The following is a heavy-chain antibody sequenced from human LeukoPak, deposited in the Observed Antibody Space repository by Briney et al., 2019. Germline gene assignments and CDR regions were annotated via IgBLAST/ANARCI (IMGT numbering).Heavy chain of an antibody. CDR3: ARDSNTYYYDRSGSSD. Sequence: GGSLRLSCAASGFTFSSYWMHWVRQAPGKGLVWVSRINTDGISTNYADSVKGRFTISRDNAKNTLFLQMNSLRAEDTAVYYCARDSNTYYYDRSGSSDWGQGTLVTVSS. V-gene: IGHV3-74*01. J-gene: IGHJ4*02. CDR1: GFTFSSYW. CDR2: INTDGIST. D-gene: IGHD3-22*01.